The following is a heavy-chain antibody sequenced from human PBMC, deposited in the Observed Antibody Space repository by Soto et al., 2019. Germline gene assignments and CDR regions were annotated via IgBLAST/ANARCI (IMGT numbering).Heavy chain of an antibody. D-gene: IGHD6-19*01. J-gene: IGHJ5*02. Sequence: PGGSLRLSCAASGCSFSSRSFNWVRKAPGQGLERVAYLSSRSSLILYADSVRGRFVISRDNALNSLYLQMNSPRDEDTAIYYCARERGEYDSGWYIDRWGQGTTVPVSS. CDR3: ARERGEYDSGWYIDR. CDR1: GCSFSSRS. V-gene: IGHV3-21*06. CDR2: LSSRSSLI.